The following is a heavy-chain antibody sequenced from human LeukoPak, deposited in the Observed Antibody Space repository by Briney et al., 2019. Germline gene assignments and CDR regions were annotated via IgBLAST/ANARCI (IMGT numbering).Heavy chain of an antibody. CDR2: IISDGSSA. Sequence: GGSLRLSCVASGFTFSSYWMHWVRQGPGKGLVWVSRIISDGSSATYADSVKGRFTVSRDNAKNSLYLQMNGLRAEDTAVCYCAREERDYLDSGSYYPHIFDYWGQGTLVTVSS. V-gene: IGHV3-74*01. J-gene: IGHJ4*02. CDR1: GFTFSSYW. D-gene: IGHD3-10*01. CDR3: AREERDYLDSGSYYPHIFDY.